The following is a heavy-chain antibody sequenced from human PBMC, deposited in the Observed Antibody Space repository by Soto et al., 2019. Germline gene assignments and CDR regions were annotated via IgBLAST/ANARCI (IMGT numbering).Heavy chain of an antibody. V-gene: IGHV3-23*01. CDR2: INNSGGTT. CDR1: GFTFSNYA. Sequence: EVQLLESGGGMVQPGGSLRLSCAASGFTFSNYALTWVRQAPGKGLEWVSTINNSGGTTYYADSVKGRFTISRDNSKNTLYLQVNSLRAEDTAVYHCARGFYYDSSGYYPFDFWGQGTLVTVSS. D-gene: IGHD3-22*01. CDR3: ARGFYYDSSGYYPFDF. J-gene: IGHJ4*02.